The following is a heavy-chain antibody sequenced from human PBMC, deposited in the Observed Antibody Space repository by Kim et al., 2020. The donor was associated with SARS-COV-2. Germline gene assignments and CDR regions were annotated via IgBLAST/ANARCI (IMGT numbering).Heavy chain of an antibody. D-gene: IGHD1-26*01. V-gene: IGHV4-39*01. CDR1: GGSISSSSYY. CDR2: IYYSGST. CDR3: ARHPSQWELPPKYYYGMDV. Sequence: SETLSLTCTVSGGSISSSSYYWGWIRQPPGKGLEWIGSIYYSGSTYYNPSLKSRVTISVDTSKNQFSLKLSSVTAADTAVYYCARHPSQWELPPKYYYGMDVWGQGTTVTVSS. J-gene: IGHJ6*02.